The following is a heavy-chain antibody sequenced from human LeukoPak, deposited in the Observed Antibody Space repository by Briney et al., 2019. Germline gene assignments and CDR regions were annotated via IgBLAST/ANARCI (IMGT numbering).Heavy chain of an antibody. D-gene: IGHD3-10*01. CDR3: ARPRGLTYNWFDP. J-gene: IGHJ5*02. V-gene: IGHV3-23*01. Sequence: GGSLRLSCEASGFTFSACVMSWVRQAPGKGLEWVSVITGSGDNTYYADSVKGRFTISRDNSKNTLYLHMNSLRAEDTAVYYCARPRGLTYNWFDPWGQGTLVTVSS. CDR2: ITGSGDNT. CDR1: GFTFSACV.